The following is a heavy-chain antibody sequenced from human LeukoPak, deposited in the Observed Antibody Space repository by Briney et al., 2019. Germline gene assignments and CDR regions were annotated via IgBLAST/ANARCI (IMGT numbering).Heavy chain of an antibody. J-gene: IGHJ3*02. V-gene: IGHV3-9*01. CDR2: ISWNSGSI. D-gene: IGHD5-18*01. CDR1: GFTFDDYA. CDR3: AREHTAVGRGAFDI. Sequence: RAGGSLRLSCAASGFTFDDYAMHWVRQAPGKGLEWVSGISWNSGSIGYADSVKGRFTISRDNAKNSLYLQMNSLRAEDTALYHCAREHTAVGRGAFDIWGQGTMVTVSS.